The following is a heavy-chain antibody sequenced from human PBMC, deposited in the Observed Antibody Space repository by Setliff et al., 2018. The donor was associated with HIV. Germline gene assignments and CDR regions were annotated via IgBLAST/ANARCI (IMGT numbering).Heavy chain of an antibody. CDR3: ARGLSIFGVATPGFYSFMDV. Sequence: PSETLSLTCTVSGGSINSGDYYWSWIRQPPGKGLEWIGYIYYSGSTNYNPSLKSRVTISVDTSKNQFSLKLSSVTAADTAVYYCARGLSIFGVATPGFYSFMDVWGKGTMVTVSS. CDR2: IYYSGST. D-gene: IGHD3-3*01. J-gene: IGHJ6*03. V-gene: IGHV4-61*08. CDR1: GGSINSGDYY.